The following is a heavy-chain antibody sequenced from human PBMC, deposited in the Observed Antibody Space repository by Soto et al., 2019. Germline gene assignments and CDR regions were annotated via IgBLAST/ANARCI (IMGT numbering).Heavy chain of an antibody. J-gene: IGHJ6*02. V-gene: IGHV1-69*06. D-gene: IGHD2-21*02. CDR1: GGTFSSYA. CDR3: SXWVVVVTAITYYYGMDV. CDR2: IIPIFGTA. Sequence: AAVNVSCKASGGTFSSYAISWVRQAPGQEREWMGGIIPIFGTANYAQKFQGRVTITADKSTSTDYMELSSLRSEDTAVYYCSXWVVVVTAITYYYGMDVWGQGTPVTVSS.